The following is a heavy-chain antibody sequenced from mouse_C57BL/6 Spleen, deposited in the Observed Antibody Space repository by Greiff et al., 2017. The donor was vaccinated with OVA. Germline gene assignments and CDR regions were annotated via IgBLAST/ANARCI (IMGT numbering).Heavy chain of an antibody. V-gene: IGHV1-53*01. J-gene: IGHJ1*03. CDR2: INPSNGGT. D-gene: IGHD1-1*01. CDR3: ARVNYGSSDVWYFDV. CDR1: GYTFTSYW. Sequence: QVQLQQPGTELVKPGASVKLSCKASGYTFTSYWMHWVKQRPGQGLEWIGNINPSNGGTNYNEKFKSKATLTVDKSSSTAYMQLSSLTSEDSAVYSCARVNYGSSDVWYFDVWGTGTTVTVSS.